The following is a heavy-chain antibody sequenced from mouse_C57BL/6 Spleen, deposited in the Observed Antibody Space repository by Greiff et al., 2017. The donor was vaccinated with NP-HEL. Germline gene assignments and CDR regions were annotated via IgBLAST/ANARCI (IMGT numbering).Heavy chain of an antibody. Sequence: EVKLQESGPGLVKPSQSLSLTCSVTGYSITSGYYWNWIRQFPGNKLEWMGYISYDGSNNYNPSLKNRISITRDTSKNQFFLKVKSVTTEDTATYYCARKKDWYFDVWGTGTTVTVSS. J-gene: IGHJ1*03. CDR3: ARKKDWYFDV. CDR1: GYSITSGYY. CDR2: ISYDGSN. V-gene: IGHV3-6*01.